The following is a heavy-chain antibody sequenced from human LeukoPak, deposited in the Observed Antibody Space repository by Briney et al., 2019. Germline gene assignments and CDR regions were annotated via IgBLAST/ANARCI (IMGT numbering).Heavy chain of an antibody. V-gene: IGHV3-33*01. J-gene: IGHJ6*02. CDR3: AREEGRGDYEVLYYYYGMDV. CDR2: IWYDGSNK. CDR1: GSTFSSYG. Sequence: GGSLRLSCAASGSTFSSYGMHWVRQAPGKGLEWVAVIWYDGSNKYYADSVKGRFTISRDNSKNTLYLQMNSLRAEDTAVYYCAREEGRGDYEVLYYYYGMDVWGQGTTVTVSS. D-gene: IGHD4-17*01.